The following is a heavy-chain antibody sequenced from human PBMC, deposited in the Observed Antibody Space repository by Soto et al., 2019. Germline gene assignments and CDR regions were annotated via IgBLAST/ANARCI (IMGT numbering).Heavy chain of an antibody. CDR2: ISNDGSKE. V-gene: IGHV3-30*03. CDR1: GFTFSSYG. J-gene: IGHJ6*02. CDR3: ADPGSTDLDV. D-gene: IGHD3-10*01. Sequence: QPGGSLRLSCAASGFTFSSYGMHWVRQAPGKGLEWVAVISNDGSKEYYAASVKGRLTISRDNSKNMLFLQMNSLRAEDTAVYYCADPGSTDLDVWGQGTTVTVSS.